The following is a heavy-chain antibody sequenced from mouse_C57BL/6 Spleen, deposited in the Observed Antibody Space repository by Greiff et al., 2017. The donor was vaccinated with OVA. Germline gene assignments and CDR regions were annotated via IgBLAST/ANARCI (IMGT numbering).Heavy chain of an antibody. CDR1: GYSFTGYY. V-gene: IGHV1-42*01. D-gene: IGHD1-1*01. J-gene: IGHJ2*01. CDR2: INPSTGGT. Sequence: VQLQQSGPELVKPGASVKISCKASGYSFTGYYMNWVKQSPETSLEWIGEINPSTGGTTYNQKFKATATLTVDKSSSTAYMQLKSLTSEDSAVYYCARRGTTVVATPYYFDYWGQGTTLTVSS. CDR3: ARRGTTVVATPYYFDY.